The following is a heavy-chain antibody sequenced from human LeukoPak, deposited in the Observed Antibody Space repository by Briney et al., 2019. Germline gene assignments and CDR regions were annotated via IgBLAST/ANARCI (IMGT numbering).Heavy chain of an antibody. Sequence: ASVKVSCKASGYTFTSYYMHWVRQAPGQGLEWMGIINPSGGSTSYAQKFQGRVTMTRDMSTSTVYMELSSLRSEDTAVYYCARATANKKTTGYSSSWYQRSYMDDWGKGTTVTVPS. V-gene: IGHV1-46*01. J-gene: IGHJ6*03. D-gene: IGHD6-13*01. CDR2: INPSGGST. CDR3: ARATANKKTTGYSSSWYQRSYMDD. CDR1: GYTFTSYY.